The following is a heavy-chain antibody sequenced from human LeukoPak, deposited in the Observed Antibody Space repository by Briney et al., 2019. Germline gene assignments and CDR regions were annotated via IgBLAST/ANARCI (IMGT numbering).Heavy chain of an antibody. CDR1: SGSISTSNYY. CDR3: ASRHFYDSSGYWD. V-gene: IGHV4-39*07. J-gene: IGHJ4*02. D-gene: IGHD3-22*01. Sequence: SETLSLTCTVSSGSISTSNYYWGWVRQPPGKALEWIGNIFYSGSTYYSPSLKSRVTISLDTSRNQFSLKLSSVTAADTAVYYCASRHFYDSSGYWDWGQGTLVTVSS. CDR2: IFYSGST.